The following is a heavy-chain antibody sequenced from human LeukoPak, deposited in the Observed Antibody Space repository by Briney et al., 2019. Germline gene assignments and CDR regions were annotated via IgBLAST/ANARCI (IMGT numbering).Heavy chain of an antibody. CDR1: GGSISNGGYS. CDR3: ARDQGDGYNSPPGY. Sequence: SQTLSLTCAVSGGSISNGGYSWSWIRQPPGKGLEWIGYIYHSGSTYYNPSLKSRVTISVDRPKNQFSLKLSSVTAADTAVYYCARDQGDGYNSPPGYWGQGTLVTVSS. D-gene: IGHD5-12*01. CDR2: IYHSGST. V-gene: IGHV4-30-2*01. J-gene: IGHJ4*02.